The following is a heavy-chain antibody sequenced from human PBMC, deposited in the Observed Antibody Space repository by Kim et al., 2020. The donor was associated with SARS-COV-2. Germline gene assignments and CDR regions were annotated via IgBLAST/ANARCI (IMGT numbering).Heavy chain of an antibody. V-gene: IGHV3-30*04. CDR3: ARECLTGRYGSGSYLCY. Sequence: GGSLRLSCAASGFTFSSYAMHWVRQAPGKGLEWVAVISYDGSNKYYADSVKGRFTISRDNSKNTLYLQMNSLRAEDTAVYYCARECLTGRYGSGSYLCYWGQGTLVTVSS. J-gene: IGHJ4*02. CDR1: GFTFSSYA. CDR2: ISYDGSNK. D-gene: IGHD3-10*01.